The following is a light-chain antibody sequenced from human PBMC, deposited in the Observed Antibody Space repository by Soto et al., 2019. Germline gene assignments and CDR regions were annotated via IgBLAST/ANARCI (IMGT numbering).Light chain of an antibody. Sequence: QSVLTQPASVSGSPGQSIAISCTGTSSDVGAYNYVSWYQQYPGKAPKLMIFDVSYRPSGVSNRFSGSKSGNTASLTISGLQAEDEADYYCNSFTTSGTYVLGTGTKVTVL. CDR2: DVS. CDR1: SSDVGAYNY. J-gene: IGLJ1*01. V-gene: IGLV2-14*01. CDR3: NSFTTSGTYV.